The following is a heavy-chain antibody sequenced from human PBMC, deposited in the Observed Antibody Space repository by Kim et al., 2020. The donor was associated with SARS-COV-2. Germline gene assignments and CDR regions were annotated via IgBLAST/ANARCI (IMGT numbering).Heavy chain of an antibody. J-gene: IGHJ6*02. CDR2: INPNSGGT. V-gene: IGHV1-2*04. CDR3: ARSPPGVGWLLGSLEDPNYYYYGMDV. Sequence: ASVKVSCKASGYTFTGYYMHWVRQAPGQGLEWMGWINPNSGGTNYAQKFQGWVTMTRDTSISTAYMELSRLRSDDTAVYYCARSPPGVGWLLGSLEDPNYYYYGMDVWGQGTTVTVSS. CDR1: GYTFTGYY. D-gene: IGHD3-9*01.